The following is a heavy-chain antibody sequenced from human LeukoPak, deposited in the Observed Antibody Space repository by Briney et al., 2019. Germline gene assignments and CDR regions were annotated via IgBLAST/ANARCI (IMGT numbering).Heavy chain of an antibody. CDR2: INAGNGNT. Sequence: ASVKVSCKASGYTFTSYAMHWVRQAPGQRLEWMGWINAGNGNTKYSQKFQGRVTMTEDTSTDTAYMELSSLRSEDTAVYYCATDPDSSSWYSYWGQGTLVTVSS. CDR1: GYTFTSYA. CDR3: ATDPDSSSWYSY. J-gene: IGHJ4*02. D-gene: IGHD6-13*01. V-gene: IGHV1-3*01.